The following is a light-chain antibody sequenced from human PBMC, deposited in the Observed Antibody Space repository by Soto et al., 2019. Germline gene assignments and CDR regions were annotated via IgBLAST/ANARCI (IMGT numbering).Light chain of an antibody. CDR3: AARDDTLNGAV. CDR1: GSNVGSNS. J-gene: IGLJ3*02. CDR2: SSN. Sequence: QSALTQPPSASGTPGQRVTISCSGSGSNVGSNSVNWYQQLPGTAPKLLIYSSNQRPSGVPDRFSGSKSGTSASLAISGLQSEDEADYYCAARDDTLNGAVFGGGTK. V-gene: IGLV1-44*01.